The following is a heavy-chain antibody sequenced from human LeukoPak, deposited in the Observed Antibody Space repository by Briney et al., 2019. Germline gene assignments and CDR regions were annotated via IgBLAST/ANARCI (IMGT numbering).Heavy chain of an antibody. D-gene: IGHD3-22*01. Sequence: ASVKVSCKASGYTFTGYYMHWVRQAPGQGLEWMGWINPNSGGTNYAQKFQGRVTMTRDTSISTAYMELSRLRSDDTAVYYCARGRRRYYDSSGYRYFQHWGQGTLVTVSS. CDR3: ARGRRRYYDSSGYRYFQH. CDR2: INPNSGGT. J-gene: IGHJ1*01. CDR1: GYTFTGYY. V-gene: IGHV1-2*02.